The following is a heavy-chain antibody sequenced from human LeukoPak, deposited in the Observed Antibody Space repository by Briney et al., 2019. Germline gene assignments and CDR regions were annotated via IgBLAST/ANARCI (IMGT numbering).Heavy chain of an antibody. CDR3: ARDRGSGSYYPYYFDY. D-gene: IGHD3-10*01. CDR1: GITVSTYS. CDR2: ISGNSGTI. V-gene: IGHV3-48*04. Sequence: GGSLRLSCAASGITVSTYSMNWVRQAPGKGLEWISYISGNSGTIYYADSVKGRFTISRDNAKNSLYLQMNSLRAEDTAVYYCARDRGSGSYYPYYFDYWGQGTLVTVSS. J-gene: IGHJ4*02.